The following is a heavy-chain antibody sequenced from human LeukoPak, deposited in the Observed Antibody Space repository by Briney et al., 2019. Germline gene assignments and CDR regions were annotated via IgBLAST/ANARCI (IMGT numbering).Heavy chain of an antibody. Sequence: GGSLRLSCAASGFIFIGYGMHWVRQAPGKGPEWVAFIRPDGHNKYYADSVKGRFMISRDNSKNTVDLQMNSLRGDDTAMYYCAKEGAASWDVDVWGKGTTVTVSA. J-gene: IGHJ6*04. CDR2: IRPDGHNK. CDR1: GFIFIGYG. CDR3: AKEGAASWDVDV. V-gene: IGHV3-30*02. D-gene: IGHD3-3*02.